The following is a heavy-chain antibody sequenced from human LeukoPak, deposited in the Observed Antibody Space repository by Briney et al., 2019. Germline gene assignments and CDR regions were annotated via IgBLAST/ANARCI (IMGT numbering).Heavy chain of an antibody. CDR2: ISYDGSNK. CDR1: GFTFSSYA. V-gene: IGHV3-30*04. CDR3: ARGPPAATWFYSDY. J-gene: IGHJ4*02. Sequence: GRSLRLSCAASGFTFSSYAMHWVRQAPGKGLEWVAVISYDGSNKYYADSVKGRFTISRDNSKNTLYLQMNSLRAEDTAVYYCARGPPAATWFYSDYWGQGTLVTVSS. D-gene: IGHD2-15*01.